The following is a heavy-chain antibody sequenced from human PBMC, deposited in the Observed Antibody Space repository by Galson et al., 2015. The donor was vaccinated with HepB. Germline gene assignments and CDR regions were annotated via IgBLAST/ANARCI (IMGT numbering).Heavy chain of an antibody. CDR3: ARAFGGSYFYGLDV. J-gene: IGHJ6*02. V-gene: IGHV4-39*01. CDR1: GASTSSSSYY. CDR2: VYYSGVT. Sequence: LSLTCTVSGASTSSSSYYWNWLRQSPGKELEWIGSVYYSGVTYYNPSLKGRVTISVDTSKNQFSLRVNSVTAADTALYYCARAFGGSYFYGLDVWGQGTTVAVSS. D-gene: IGHD3-16*01.